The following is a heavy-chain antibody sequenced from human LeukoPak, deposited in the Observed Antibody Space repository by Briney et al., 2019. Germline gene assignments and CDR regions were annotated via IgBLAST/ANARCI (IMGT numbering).Heavy chain of an antibody. CDR1: GFSISSGYY. J-gene: IGHJ4*02. Sequence: PSETLSLICNVSGFSISSGYYWGWIRPPPGKGLEWIGNIFHSGSTYYNPSLMSRVTISVVTSKNQFSLKLSSVTAADTAVYYCARDLFRAYDSSGYFDYWGQGTLVTVSS. CDR3: ARDLFRAYDSSGYFDY. D-gene: IGHD3-22*01. V-gene: IGHV4-38-2*02. CDR2: IFHSGST.